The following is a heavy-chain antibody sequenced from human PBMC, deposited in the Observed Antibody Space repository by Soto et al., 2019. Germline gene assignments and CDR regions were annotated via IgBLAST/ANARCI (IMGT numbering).Heavy chain of an antibody. CDR2: ISGSGGVT. V-gene: IGHV3-23*01. D-gene: IGHD3-16*01. CDR3: AGGGGGDY. J-gene: IGHJ4*02. Sequence: EVQLLESGGGLVQPGGSLRLSCAASGFTFSTYAMNWVRQAPGKGLEWVSTISGSGGVTFYADSVKGRFTISRDNSNNHRYSQMKRPRAEDTAVYYFAGGGGGDYWGQGTLVTVSS. CDR1: GFTFSTYA.